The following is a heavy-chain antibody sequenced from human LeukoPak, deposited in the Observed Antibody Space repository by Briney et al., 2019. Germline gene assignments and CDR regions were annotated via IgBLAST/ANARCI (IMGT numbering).Heavy chain of an antibody. Sequence: SETLSLTCTVSGGSISSSSYYWGWIRQSPGTGLEWIGNIYNSGNTYYNPSLKSRVTISVDTSKNQFSLKLSSITAADTAVYYCARRGGSGRSFDFWGQGTLVTVSS. CDR3: ARRGGSGRSFDF. CDR2: IYNSGNT. V-gene: IGHV4-39*01. J-gene: IGHJ4*02. CDR1: GGSISSSSYY. D-gene: IGHD3-10*01.